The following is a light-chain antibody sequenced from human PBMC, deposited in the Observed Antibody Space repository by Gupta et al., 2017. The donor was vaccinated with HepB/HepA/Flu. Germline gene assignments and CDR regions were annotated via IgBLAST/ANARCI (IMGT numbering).Light chain of an antibody. CDR3: QQDGIYPRT. V-gene: IGKV3-20*01. CDR2: GAS. Sequence: EIVLMQSPGTLSLSPGERATLSCRATQRVTTNLAWYQQKPGQAPRLLIYGASNRAAGVPDRFSGSGSGTDFILTISRLEPEDFAVYYCQQDGIYPRTFGQGTKVETK. J-gene: IGKJ1*01. CDR1: QRVTTN.